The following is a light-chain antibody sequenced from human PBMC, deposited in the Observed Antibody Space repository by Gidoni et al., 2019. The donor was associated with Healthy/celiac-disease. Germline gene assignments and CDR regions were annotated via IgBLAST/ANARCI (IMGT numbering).Light chain of an antibody. V-gene: IGKV1-39*01. CDR2: AAS. Sequence: DIQMTQSPSSLSASVGDRVTITCRASQSISSYFNWYQQKPGKAPKLLIYAASSLQSGVPSRFSGSGSGTDFTLTISSLQPEDFATYYCQQSYSTLFTFXPXTKVDIK. J-gene: IGKJ3*01. CDR1: QSISSY. CDR3: QQSYSTLFT.